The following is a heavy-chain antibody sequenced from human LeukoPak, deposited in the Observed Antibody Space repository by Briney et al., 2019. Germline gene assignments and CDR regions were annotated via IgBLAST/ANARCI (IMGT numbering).Heavy chain of an antibody. D-gene: IGHD4-23*01. Sequence: PGGSLRLSCAASEFSVGSNYMTWVRQAPGKGLKWVSLIYSGGSTYYADSVKGRFTISRDNSRNTVYLQMNSLRAEDTAVYYCARDFPPGFYGGNSHWGQGTLVTVSS. CDR1: EFSVGSNY. CDR3: ARDFPPGFYGGNSH. CDR2: IYSGGST. J-gene: IGHJ4*02. V-gene: IGHV3-53*01.